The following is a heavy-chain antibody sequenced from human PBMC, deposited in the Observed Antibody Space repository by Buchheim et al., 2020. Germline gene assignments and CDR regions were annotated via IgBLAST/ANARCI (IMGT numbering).Heavy chain of an antibody. Sequence: QVQLVESGGGVVQPGRSLRLSCAASGFTFSSYGMHWVRQAPGKGLEWVAVISYDGSNKYYADSVKGRFTISRDNSKNTLYLQMNSLRAEDTAVYYCAKDAGTFDYWGQGTL. V-gene: IGHV3-30*18. CDR3: AKDAGTFDY. J-gene: IGHJ4*02. CDR2: ISYDGSNK. CDR1: GFTFSSYG. D-gene: IGHD1-1*01.